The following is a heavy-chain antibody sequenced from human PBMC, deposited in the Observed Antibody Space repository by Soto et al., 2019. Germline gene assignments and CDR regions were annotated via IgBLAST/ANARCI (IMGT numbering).Heavy chain of an antibody. CDR2: ISYDGSNK. J-gene: IGHJ4*02. CDR3: ARESRGRFEPAAMEIDY. V-gene: IGHV3-30-3*01. D-gene: IGHD2-2*01. CDR1: GFTFSSYA. Sequence: QVQLVESGGGVVQPGRSLRLSCAASGFTFSSYAMHWVRQAPGKGLEWVAVISYDGSNKYYADSVKGRFTISRDNSKNXXYLQMNSLRAEDTAVYYCARESRGRFEPAAMEIDYWGQGTLVTVSS.